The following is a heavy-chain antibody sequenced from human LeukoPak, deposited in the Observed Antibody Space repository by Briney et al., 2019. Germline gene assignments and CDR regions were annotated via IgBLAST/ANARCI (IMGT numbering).Heavy chain of an antibody. Sequence: GGSLRLSCAASGFTFSTYWMSWVRQAPGKGLEWVANIKQDGSENYYVDSVKGRFTISRDNAKNSLYLQMNSLRAEDTAVYYCATTGYSYGYDIDYWGQGTLVTVSS. V-gene: IGHV3-7*01. CDR3: ATTGYSYGYDIDY. CDR1: GFTFSTYW. CDR2: IKQDGSEN. D-gene: IGHD5-18*01. J-gene: IGHJ4*02.